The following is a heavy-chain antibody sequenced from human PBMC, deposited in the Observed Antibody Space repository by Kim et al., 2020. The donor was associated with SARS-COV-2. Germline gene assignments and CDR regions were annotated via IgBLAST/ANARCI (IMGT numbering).Heavy chain of an antibody. CDR3: ARRVIRHQLLSEEYYYYGMDV. CDR1: GGTFSSYA. Sequence: SVKVSCKASGGTFSSYAISWVRQAPGQGLEWMGGIIPIFGTANYAQKFQGRVTITADESTSTAYMELSSLRSEDTAVYYCARRVIRHQLLSEEYYYYGMDVWGQGTTVTVSS. V-gene: IGHV1-69*13. J-gene: IGHJ6*02. CDR2: IIPIFGTA. D-gene: IGHD2-2*01.